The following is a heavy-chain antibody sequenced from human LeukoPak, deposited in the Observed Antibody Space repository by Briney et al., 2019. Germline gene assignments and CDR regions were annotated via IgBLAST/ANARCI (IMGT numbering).Heavy chain of an antibody. J-gene: IGHJ4*02. D-gene: IGHD2-15*01. Sequence: PGGSQRLSCAASGFTFSSYAMSWVRQAPGNALEWVSAISGSGGSTYYADSVKGRFTISRDNSKNTLYLQMNSLRAEDTAVYYCAKHSGGSCYSSFDYRGQGTLVTVSS. CDR1: GFTFSSYA. CDR3: AKHSGGSCYSSFDY. CDR2: ISGSGGST. V-gene: IGHV3-23*01.